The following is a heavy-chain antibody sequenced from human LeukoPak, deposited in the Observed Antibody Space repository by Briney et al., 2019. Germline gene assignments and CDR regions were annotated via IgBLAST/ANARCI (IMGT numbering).Heavy chain of an antibody. J-gene: IGHJ3*02. V-gene: IGHV4-30-4*08. CDR3: ARDLNGYGNFDI. CDR2: IYYSGST. Sequence: PSETLSLTCTVSGGSISSGDYYWSWIRQPPGKGLEWIGHIYYSGSTYYNPSLKSRVTISVDTSKNQFSLKLSSVTAADTAVYYCARDLNGYGNFDIWGQGTMVTVSS. D-gene: IGHD2-8*01. CDR1: GGSISSGDYY.